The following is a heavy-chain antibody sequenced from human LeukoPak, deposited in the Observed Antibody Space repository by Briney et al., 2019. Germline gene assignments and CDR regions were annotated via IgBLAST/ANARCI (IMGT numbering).Heavy chain of an antibody. D-gene: IGHD6-13*01. Sequence: GASVKVSCKASGYTFTSYGISWVRQAPGQGLEWMGWISAYNGNTNYAQKLQGRVTMTTDTSTSTAYMELRSLRSDDTAVYYCAWSIAAAGTGNWFDPWGQGTLVNVSS. CDR1: GYTFTSYG. CDR2: ISAYNGNT. V-gene: IGHV1-18*01. J-gene: IGHJ5*02. CDR3: AWSIAAAGTGNWFDP.